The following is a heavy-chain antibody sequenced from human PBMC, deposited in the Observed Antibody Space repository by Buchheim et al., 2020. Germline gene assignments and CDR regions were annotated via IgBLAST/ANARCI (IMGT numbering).Heavy chain of an antibody. CDR3: AKGRGYCTNGVCFPFDY. CDR1: GFTFSSYA. D-gene: IGHD2-8*01. V-gene: IGHV3-23*01. CDR2: ISGSGGST. Sequence: EVQLLESGGGLVQPGGSLRLSCAASGFTFSSYAMSWVRQAPGKGLEWVSAISGSGGSTYYAESVKGRFTISRDNSNTTMYLKMNSLRAEDTAVYYCAKGRGYCTNGVCFPFDYWGQGTL. J-gene: IGHJ4*02.